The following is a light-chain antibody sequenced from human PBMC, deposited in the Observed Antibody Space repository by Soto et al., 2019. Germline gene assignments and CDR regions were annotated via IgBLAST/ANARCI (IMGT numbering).Light chain of an antibody. CDR2: VNSDGSH. CDR3: QTWDTGVV. Sequence: QSVLTQSPSASASLGASVKLTCTLSSGHRSYAIAWHQQQPEKGPRYLMTVNSDGSHIKGDGIPDRFSGSSSGAERYLTISSLQSEDEADYYCQTWDTGVVFGGGTKLTVL. J-gene: IGLJ2*01. V-gene: IGLV4-69*01. CDR1: SGHRSYA.